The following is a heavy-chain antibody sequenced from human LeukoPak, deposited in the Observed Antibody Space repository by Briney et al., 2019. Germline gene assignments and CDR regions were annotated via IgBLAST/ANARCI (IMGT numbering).Heavy chain of an antibody. CDR2: ISGSGGST. V-gene: IGHV3-23*01. CDR1: GFTFSNYW. D-gene: IGHD3-10*01. CDR3: AKDLVPDYGSGPFDY. Sequence: GGSLRLSCVASGFTFSNYWMSWVRQAPGKGLEWVSAISGSGGSTYYADSVKGRFTISRDNSKNTLYLQMNSLRAEDTAVYYCAKDLVPDYGSGPFDYWGQGTLVTVSS. J-gene: IGHJ4*02.